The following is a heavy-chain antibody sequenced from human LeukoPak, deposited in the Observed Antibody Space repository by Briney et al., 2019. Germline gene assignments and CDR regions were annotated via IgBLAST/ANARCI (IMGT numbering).Heavy chain of an antibody. V-gene: IGHV4-30-4*01. CDR1: GGSISSGDYY. CDR3: ARYGIAVALRYFQH. CDR2: IYYSGST. J-gene: IGHJ1*01. D-gene: IGHD6-19*01. Sequence: PSQTLSLTCTVSGGSISSGDYYWSWIRQPPGKGLEWIGYIYYSGSTYYNPSLKSRVTISVDTSKNQFSLKLSSVTAADTAVYYCARYGIAVALRYFQHWGQGTLVAVSS.